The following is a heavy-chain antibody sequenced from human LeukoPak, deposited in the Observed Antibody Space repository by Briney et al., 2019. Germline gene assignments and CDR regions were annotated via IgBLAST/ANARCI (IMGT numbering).Heavy chain of an antibody. CDR1: GGTFSGYA. CDR2: IIPIFGTA. V-gene: IGHV1-69*05. Sequence: SVKVSCKASGGTFSGYAISWVRQAPGQGLEWMGGIIPIFGTANYAQKFQGRVTITTDESTSTAYMELSSLRSEDTAVYYCARGVIAAAGHKGVYYYYYMDVWGKGTTVTVSS. CDR3: ARGVIAAAGHKGVYYYYYMDV. J-gene: IGHJ6*03. D-gene: IGHD6-13*01.